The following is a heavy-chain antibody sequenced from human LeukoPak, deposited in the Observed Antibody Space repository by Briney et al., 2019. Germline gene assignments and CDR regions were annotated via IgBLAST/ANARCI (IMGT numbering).Heavy chain of an antibody. D-gene: IGHD1-26*01. CDR2: IYYSGST. Sequence: SETLSLTCTVSGGSISSSSYYWGWIRQPPGKGLEWIGSIYYSGSTYYNPSLKSRVTISVDTSKNQFSLKLSSVTAADTAVYYCALKEWELLTYFDYWGQGTLVTVSS. J-gene: IGHJ4*02. V-gene: IGHV4-39*07. CDR3: ALKEWELLTYFDY. CDR1: GGSISSSSYY.